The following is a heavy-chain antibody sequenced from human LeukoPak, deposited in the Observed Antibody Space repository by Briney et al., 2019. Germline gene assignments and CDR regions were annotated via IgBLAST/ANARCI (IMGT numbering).Heavy chain of an antibody. CDR3: ARRRYNWNAIDY. Sequence: GGSLRLSCAASGFPFRDYYMSWIRQAPGKGLEWVSYISSSGSTLYYADSVKGRITISRDNAKNSLYLQMNSLRAEDTAVYYCARRRYNWNAIDYWGQGTLVTVSS. V-gene: IGHV3-11*01. D-gene: IGHD1-20*01. J-gene: IGHJ4*02. CDR1: GFPFRDYY. CDR2: ISSSGSTL.